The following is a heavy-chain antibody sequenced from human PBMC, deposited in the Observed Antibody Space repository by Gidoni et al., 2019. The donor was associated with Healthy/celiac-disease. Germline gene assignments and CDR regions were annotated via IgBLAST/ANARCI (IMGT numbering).Heavy chain of an antibody. J-gene: IGHJ6*02. D-gene: IGHD2-2*01. CDR3: ARSYCSSTSCYFPYYYGMDV. CDR2: IFSNYEK. Sequence: QVTLKESGPVLVKPTETLTLPCTVSGFSLNNARMGVSLILQHPGKALEWLAHIFSNYEKSYITTLNIRLPISKDAAKGQVLLNMTNMDPVDTATYHCARSYCSSTSCYFPYYYGMDVWGQGTTVTVSS. CDR1: GFSLNNARMG. V-gene: IGHV2-26*01.